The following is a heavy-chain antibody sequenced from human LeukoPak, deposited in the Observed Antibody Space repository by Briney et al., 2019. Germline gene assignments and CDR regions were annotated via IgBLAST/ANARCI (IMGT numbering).Heavy chain of an antibody. D-gene: IGHD6-19*01. CDR3: AKTFIAVANPIDY. Sequence: PGGSLRLSCAASGFTFSSYAMMWVRHAPGKGLERVSVISGGGTSTYYADSVKGRFTISKDNSRNTLYLQMNSLRAEDTAVYYCAKTFIAVANPIDYWGQGTLVTVSS. CDR1: GFTFSSYA. CDR2: ISGGGTST. J-gene: IGHJ4*02. V-gene: IGHV3-23*01.